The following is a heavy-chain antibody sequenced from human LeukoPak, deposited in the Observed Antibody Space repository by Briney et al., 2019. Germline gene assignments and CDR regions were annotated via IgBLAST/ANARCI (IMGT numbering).Heavy chain of an antibody. Sequence: ASVKVSCKASGYTFTSYGISWVRQAPGQGLEWMGWISAYNGNTNYAQKLQGRVTMTTDTSTSTAYMELRSLRPDDTAVYYCARVILWFGELSTQYFDYWGQGTLVTVSS. V-gene: IGHV1-18*01. CDR1: GYTFTSYG. D-gene: IGHD3-10*01. CDR2: ISAYNGNT. CDR3: ARVILWFGELSTQYFDY. J-gene: IGHJ4*02.